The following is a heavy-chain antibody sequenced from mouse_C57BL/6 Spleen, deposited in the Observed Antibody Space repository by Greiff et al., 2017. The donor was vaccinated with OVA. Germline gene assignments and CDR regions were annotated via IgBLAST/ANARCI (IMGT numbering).Heavy chain of an antibody. CDR3: ARWSLGGYYDY. J-gene: IGHJ2*01. CDR1: GYTFTDYY. CDR2: INPNNGGT. Sequence: EVQLQQSGPELVKPGASVKISCKASGYTFTDYYMNWVKQSHGKSLEWIGDINPNNGGTRYNQKFKGKATLTVDKSSSTAYMELRSLTSEDSAVYYCARWSLGGYYDYWGQGTTLTVSS. D-gene: IGHD2-3*01. V-gene: IGHV1-26*01.